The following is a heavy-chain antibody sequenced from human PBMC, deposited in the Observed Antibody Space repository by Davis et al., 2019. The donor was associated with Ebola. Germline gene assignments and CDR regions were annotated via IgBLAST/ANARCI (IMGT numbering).Heavy chain of an antibody. CDR1: GFTFSSYS. CDR3: ARDQAY. J-gene: IGHJ4*02. CDR2: ISSSSSTI. V-gene: IGHV3-48*04. Sequence: GESLKISCAASGFTFSSYSMNWVRQAPGKGLEWVSYISSSSSTIYYADSVKGRFTISRDNAKNSLYLQMNSLRAEDTAVYYCARDQAYWGQGTLVTVSS.